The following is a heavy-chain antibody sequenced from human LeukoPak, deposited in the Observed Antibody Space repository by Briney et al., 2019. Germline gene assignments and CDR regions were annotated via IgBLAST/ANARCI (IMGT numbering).Heavy chain of an antibody. V-gene: IGHV3-49*04. J-gene: IGHJ3*02. CDR3: TSSWSSTPDAFDI. CDR2: IRSKAYGGTT. CDR1: GFTFGDYA. D-gene: IGHD6-13*01. Sequence: GGSLRLSCTASGFTFGDYAMSWVRQAPGKGLEWVGFIRSKAYGGTTEYAASVKGRFTISRDDSKSIAYLQMKSLKTEDTAVYYCTSSWSSTPDAFDIWGQGTMVTVSS.